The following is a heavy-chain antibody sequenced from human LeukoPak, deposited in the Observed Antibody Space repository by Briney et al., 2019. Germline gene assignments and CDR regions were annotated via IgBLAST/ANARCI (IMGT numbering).Heavy chain of an antibody. D-gene: IGHD2-15*01. CDR1: GGSISMYY. J-gene: IGHJ4*02. Sequence: SETLSLTCTVSGGSISMYYWSWIRQPPGKGLEWIGYIYYSGSTNYNPSLKRRLTIYVDTSKNQFSLKLSSVTAADTAVYYCARVSGGSCCGIDYWGQGTLVTVSS. V-gene: IGHV4-59*01. CDR3: ARVSGGSCCGIDY. CDR2: IYYSGST.